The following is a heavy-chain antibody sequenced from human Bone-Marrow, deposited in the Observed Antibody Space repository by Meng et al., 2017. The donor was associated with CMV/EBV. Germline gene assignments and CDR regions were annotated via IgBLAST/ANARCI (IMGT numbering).Heavy chain of an antibody. CDR3: ARDKIVVVPAASIYYYYGMAV. V-gene: IGHV4-59*12. CDR2: IYYSGST. Sequence: SETLSLTCTVSGGSISSYYWSWIRQPPGKGLEWIGYIYYSGSTNYNPSLKSRVTISVDKSKNQFSLKLSSVTAADTAVYYCARDKIVVVPAASIYYYYGMAVWGPWNTVNGAS. D-gene: IGHD2-2*01. J-gene: IGHJ6*01. CDR1: GGSISSYY.